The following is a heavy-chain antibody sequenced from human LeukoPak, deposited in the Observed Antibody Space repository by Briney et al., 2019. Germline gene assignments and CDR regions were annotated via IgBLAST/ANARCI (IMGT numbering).Heavy chain of an antibody. D-gene: IGHD2-2*01. V-gene: IGHV5-51*01. CDR2: IYPGDSDT. CDR1: GYSFTSYW. J-gene: IGHJ4*02. CDR3: ARHRDCSSTSCYLDY. Sequence: GESLKISCKGSGYSFTSYWIGWVRQMPGKGLEWMGIIYPGDSDTRYSPSFQGQVTISADKSITTAYLQWSSLKASDTAMYYCARHRDCSSTSCYLDYWGQGTLVTVSS.